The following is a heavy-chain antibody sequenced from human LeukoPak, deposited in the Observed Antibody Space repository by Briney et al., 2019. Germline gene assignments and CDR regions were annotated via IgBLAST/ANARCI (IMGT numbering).Heavy chain of an antibody. V-gene: IGHV3-48*01. D-gene: IGHD4-17*01. CDR1: GFTFSSYS. CDR3: ATRPTTRTPDY. J-gene: IGHJ4*02. Sequence: QPGGSLRLSCAASGFTFSSYSMNWVRQAPGKGLEWVSYISSSSSTIYYADSVKGRFTISRDNAKNSLYLQMSSLRAEDTAVYYCATRPTTRTPDYWGQGTLVTVSS. CDR2: ISSSSSTI.